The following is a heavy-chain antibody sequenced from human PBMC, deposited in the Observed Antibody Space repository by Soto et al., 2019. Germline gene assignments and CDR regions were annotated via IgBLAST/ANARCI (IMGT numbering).Heavy chain of an antibody. D-gene: IGHD1-1*01. Sequence: SETLSLTCTVSGGSISSGDYYWSWIRQPPGKGLEWIGYIYYSGSTYYNPSLKSRVTISVDTSKNQFSLKLSSVTAADTAVYYCARAKRPTVYYYGMDVWGQGTTVTVSS. CDR1: GGSISSGDYY. V-gene: IGHV4-30-4*01. J-gene: IGHJ6*02. CDR3: ARAKRPTVYYYGMDV. CDR2: IYYSGST.